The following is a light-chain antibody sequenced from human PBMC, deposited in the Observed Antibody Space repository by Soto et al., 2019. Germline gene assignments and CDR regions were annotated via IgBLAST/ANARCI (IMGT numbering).Light chain of an antibody. CDR1: SSNIGSNT. CDR2: SNN. V-gene: IGLV1-44*01. CDR3: AAWDDSLKGYV. Sequence: QSVLTQPPSASGTPGQRVTISCSGNSSNIGSNTVSWYQQLPGTAPKLLIYSNNQRPSGVPDRFSGSKSGTSASLAISGLQSEDEADYYCAAWDDSLKGYVFGTGTKLTVL. J-gene: IGLJ1*01.